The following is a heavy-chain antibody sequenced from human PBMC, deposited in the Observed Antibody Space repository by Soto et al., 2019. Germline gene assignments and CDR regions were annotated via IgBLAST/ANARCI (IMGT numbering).Heavy chain of an antibody. V-gene: IGHV4-61*01. CDR2: VFYSGSD. CDR3: ARGRGYGYGIDY. Sequence: QVQLQESGPGLVKPSETLSLTCTVSGGSVSSGNHYWSWIRQPPGKELEFIAYVFYSGSDNYNPSLKSRVTTSLDTSQNQFSLNLRSVTAADTAVYYCARGRGYGYGIDYWGQGALVTVSS. CDR1: GGSVSSGNHY. D-gene: IGHD5-18*01. J-gene: IGHJ4*02.